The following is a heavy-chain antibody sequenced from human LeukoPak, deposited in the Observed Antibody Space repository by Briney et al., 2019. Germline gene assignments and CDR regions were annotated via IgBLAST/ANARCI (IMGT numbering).Heavy chain of an antibody. J-gene: IGHJ4*02. V-gene: IGHV4-59*12. CDR2: IYYSGST. CDR3: ARVSNSNPTRIDY. Sequence: PSETLSLTCTVSGGSISSYYWGWIRQPPGKGLEFIGHIYYSGSTNYNPSLKSRVTMPVDTSKNQFSLKLSSVTAADTAVYYCARVSNSNPTRIDYWGQGTLVTVSS. D-gene: IGHD6-13*01. CDR1: GGSISSYY.